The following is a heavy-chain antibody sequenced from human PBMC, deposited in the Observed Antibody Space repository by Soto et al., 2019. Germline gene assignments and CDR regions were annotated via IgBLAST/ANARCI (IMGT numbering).Heavy chain of an antibody. CDR3: ARLVCSSTSCYYYFDY. Sequence: SETLSLTCTVSGGSISSSSYYWGWIRQPPGKGLEWIGSIYYSGSTYYNPSLKSRVTISVDTSKNQFSLKLSSVTAADTAVYYCARLVCSSTSCYYYFDYWGQGTLVTVSS. J-gene: IGHJ4*02. CDR1: GGSISSSSYY. D-gene: IGHD2-2*01. CDR2: IYYSGST. V-gene: IGHV4-39*01.